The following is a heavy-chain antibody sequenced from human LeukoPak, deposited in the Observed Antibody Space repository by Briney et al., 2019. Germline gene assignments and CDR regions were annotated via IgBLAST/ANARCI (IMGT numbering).Heavy chain of an antibody. CDR3: ARDQVYGVSDPFDP. CDR1: GFTFSSYW. CDR2: IKQDGSEK. Sequence: GGSLRLSCAASGFTFSSYWMSWVRQAPGKGLEWVANIKQDGSEKYYVDSVKGRFTISRDNAKNSLYLQMNSLRAEDTAVYYCARDQVYGVSDPFDPWGQGTLVTVSS. V-gene: IGHV3-7*01. D-gene: IGHD2-8*01. J-gene: IGHJ5*02.